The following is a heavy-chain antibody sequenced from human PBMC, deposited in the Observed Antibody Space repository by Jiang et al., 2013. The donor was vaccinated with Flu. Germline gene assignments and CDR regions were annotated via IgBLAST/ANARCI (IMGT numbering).Heavy chain of an antibody. D-gene: IGHD5-12*01. CDR2: TYYRSKWLN. J-gene: IGHJ4*02. CDR1: GDSVSNDNTA. V-gene: IGHV6-1*01. CDR3: ARSGAYYFDC. Sequence: QTLSLTCAISGDSVSNDNTAWNWIRQSPSRGLEWLGRTYYRSKWLNDYAVSVTSRITINPDTSKNQFSLQLTSVTPEDTAVYYCARSGAYYFDCWGQGTLVTVSS.